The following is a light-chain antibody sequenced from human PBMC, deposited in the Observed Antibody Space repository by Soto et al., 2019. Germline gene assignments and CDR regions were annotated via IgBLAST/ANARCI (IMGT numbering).Light chain of an antibody. Sequence: QSALTQPASVSGSPGQSITISCTGTSSDVESYNPVSWYQQHPGKAPKFMIYEGSKRPSGVSNRFSGSKSGNTASLTISGLPAEDEADYYCCSYGGSSTLVFGGGTQLTVL. CDR2: EGS. V-gene: IGLV2-23*01. CDR3: CSYGGSSTLV. J-gene: IGLJ2*01. CDR1: SSDVESYNP.